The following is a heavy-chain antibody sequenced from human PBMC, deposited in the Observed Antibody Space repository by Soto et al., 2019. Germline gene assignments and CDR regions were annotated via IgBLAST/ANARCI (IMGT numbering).Heavy chain of an antibody. CDR1: GFTFSSYG. Sequence: GGSLRLSCAASGFTFSSYGMHWVRQAPGKGLEWVAVIWYDGSNKYYADSVKGRFTISRDNSKNTLYLQMNSLRAEDTAVYYCARGYCSSTSCYAPDYYYYYMDVWGKGTTVTVSS. V-gene: IGHV3-33*01. CDR2: IWYDGSNK. D-gene: IGHD2-2*01. J-gene: IGHJ6*03. CDR3: ARGYCSSTSCYAPDYYYYYMDV.